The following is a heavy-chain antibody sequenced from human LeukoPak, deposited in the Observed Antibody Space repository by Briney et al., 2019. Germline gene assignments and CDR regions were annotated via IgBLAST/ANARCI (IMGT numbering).Heavy chain of an antibody. J-gene: IGHJ3*02. V-gene: IGHV4-61*02. D-gene: IGHD3-22*01. CDR2: FYSSGST. CDR3: ARPSTYYYDSSGHGAFDI. CDR1: GGSISSGNYY. Sequence: SQTLSLTCTVSGGSISSGNYYWSWIRQPAGKGLEWIGRFYSSGSTSYNPSLQSRVTISVDTSKNQFSLKLSSVTAADTAVYYCARPSTYYYDSSGHGAFDIWGQGTMVTVSS.